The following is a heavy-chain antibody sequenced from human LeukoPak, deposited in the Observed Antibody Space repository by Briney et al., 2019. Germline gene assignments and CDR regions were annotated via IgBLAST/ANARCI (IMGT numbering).Heavy chain of an antibody. CDR1: GYTFNSHD. CDR2: ISGHNGNT. D-gene: IGHD1-26*01. V-gene: IGHV1-18*01. J-gene: IGHJ4*02. Sequence: ASVKVSCKASGYTFNSHDSTWVRQAPGQGLEWVGWISGHNGNTNYAQKLQGRVTMTTDTFTSTAYMELRSLRSDDTAVYYCVRGGSHSGYDYWGQGTLVTVSS. CDR3: VRGGSHSGYDY.